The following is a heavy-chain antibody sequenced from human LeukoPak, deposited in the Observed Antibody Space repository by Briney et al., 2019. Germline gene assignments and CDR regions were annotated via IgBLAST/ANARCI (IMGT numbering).Heavy chain of an antibody. CDR2: ISTNGDRT. CDR1: GFTFSNSA. Sequence: GGSLRLPCAASGFTFSNSAMYWVRQAPGKGLEFVSVISTNGDRTYYADSVKGRFTISRDNSKNTLYLQMGSLRADDMAVYYCARGVAIYSSGWYDTFDYWGQGALVTISS. J-gene: IGHJ4*02. V-gene: IGHV3-64*02. CDR3: ARGVAIYSSGWYDTFDY. D-gene: IGHD6-19*01.